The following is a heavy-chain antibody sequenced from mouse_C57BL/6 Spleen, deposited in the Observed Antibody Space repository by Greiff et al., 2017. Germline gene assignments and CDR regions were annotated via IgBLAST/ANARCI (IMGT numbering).Heavy chain of an antibody. CDR3: AQEDHSSGPFAY. CDR1: GYTFTSYW. J-gene: IGHJ3*01. Sequence: QVQLQQPGAELVKPGASVKMSCKASGYTFTSYWITWVKQRPGQGLEWIGDIYPGSGSTNYNEKFKSKATLTVDTSSSTAYMQLSSLTSEDSAVYYCAQEDHSSGPFAYWGQGTLVTVSA. CDR2: IYPGSGST. D-gene: IGHD3-2*02. V-gene: IGHV1-55*01.